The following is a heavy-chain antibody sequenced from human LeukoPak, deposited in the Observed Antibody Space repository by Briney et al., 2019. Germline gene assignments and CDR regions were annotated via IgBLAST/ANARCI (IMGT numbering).Heavy chain of an antibody. Sequence: PGGSLRLSCAASGFTFSSYSMNWVRQAPGKGLEWVSSISSSSSYIYYADSVKGRFTISRDNAKNSLYLQMNSLRAEDTAVYYCARDCSGGSCYYFSFDYWGQGTLVTVSS. CDR1: GFTFSSYS. D-gene: IGHD2-15*01. CDR3: ARDCSGGSCYYFSFDY. V-gene: IGHV3-21*01. CDR2: ISSSSSYI. J-gene: IGHJ4*02.